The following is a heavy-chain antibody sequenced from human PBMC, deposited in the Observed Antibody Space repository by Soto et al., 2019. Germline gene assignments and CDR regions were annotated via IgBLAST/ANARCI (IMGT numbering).Heavy chain of an antibody. Sequence: ASVNVSCKASGYTFTSYAMHWVRQAPGQRLEWMGWINAGNGNTKYSQKFQGRVTITRDTSASTAYMELSSLRSEDTAVYYCARDLSRNWNYFAENWFDPWGQGTLVTVSS. CDR2: INAGNGNT. D-gene: IGHD1-7*01. J-gene: IGHJ5*02. CDR3: ARDLSRNWNYFAENWFDP. CDR1: GYTFTSYA. V-gene: IGHV1-3*01.